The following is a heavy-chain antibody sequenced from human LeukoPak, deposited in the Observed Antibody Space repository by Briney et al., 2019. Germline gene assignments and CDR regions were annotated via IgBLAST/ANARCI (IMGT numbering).Heavy chain of an antibody. Sequence: GGSLRLSCAASGFTFSSYSMNWVRQAPGKGLEWVSYISSSGSTIYYADSVKGRFTISRDNAKNSLYLQMNSLRAEDTAVYYCARAVKVGFGELVYYYYYGMDVWGQGTTVTVSS. CDR2: ISSSGSTI. CDR3: ARAVKVGFGELVYYYYYGMDV. D-gene: IGHD3-10*01. V-gene: IGHV3-48*04. CDR1: GFTFSSYS. J-gene: IGHJ6*02.